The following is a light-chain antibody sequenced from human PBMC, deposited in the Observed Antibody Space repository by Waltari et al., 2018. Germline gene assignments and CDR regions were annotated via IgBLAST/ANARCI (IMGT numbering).Light chain of an antibody. CDR1: QSISKW. Sequence: DIQMTQSPSTLSASVGDRFTITCRACQSISKWLAWYQQKPGKAPKLLIYKASTLESGVPSRFSGSGSGTEFTLTISSLQPDDFATYYCQQYNSYSLLTFGGGTKVEIK. CDR2: KAS. J-gene: IGKJ4*01. CDR3: QQYNSYSLLT. V-gene: IGKV1-5*03.